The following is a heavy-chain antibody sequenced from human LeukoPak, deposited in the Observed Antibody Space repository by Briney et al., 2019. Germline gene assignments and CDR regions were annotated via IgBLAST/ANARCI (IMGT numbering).Heavy chain of an antibody. D-gene: IGHD6-25*01. V-gene: IGHV3-48*04. Sequence: PGGSLRLSCAASGFTFSSYSMNWVRQAPGKGLEWVSYISSSSSTIYYADSVKGRFIISRDNAKNSLYLQMNSLRAEDTAVYYCARDLVRSGEYWFDPWGQGTLVTVSS. CDR1: GFTFSSYS. J-gene: IGHJ5*02. CDR3: ARDLVRSGEYWFDP. CDR2: ISSSSSTI.